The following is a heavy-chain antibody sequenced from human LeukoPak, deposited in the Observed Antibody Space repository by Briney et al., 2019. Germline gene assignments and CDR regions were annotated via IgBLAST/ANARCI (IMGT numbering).Heavy chain of an antibody. CDR1: GFAFSTYS. J-gene: IGHJ4*02. Sequence: GGSLRLSCAASGFAFSTYSMIWVRQAPGKGLEWVSYISPGSSTIYYADFAKGRFTISRDDGEKSLYLQMNSLRAEDTAVYYCARADCGGDCYSEVDYWGQGTLVTVSS. D-gene: IGHD2-21*02. CDR2: ISPGSSTI. CDR3: ARADCGGDCYSEVDY. V-gene: IGHV3-48*01.